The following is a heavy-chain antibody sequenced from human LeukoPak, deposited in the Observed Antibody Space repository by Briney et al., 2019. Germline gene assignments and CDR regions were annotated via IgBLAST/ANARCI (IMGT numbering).Heavy chain of an antibody. CDR3: ARIVDTAMVYYYYYMDV. Sequence: SETLSLTCTVSGGSISSYYWSWIRQPPGKGLEWIGYIYYSGSTNYNPSLKSRVTISVDTSKNQFFLKLSSVTAADTAVYYCARIVDTAMVYYYYYMDVWGKGTTVTVSS. V-gene: IGHV4-59*01. D-gene: IGHD5-18*01. CDR2: IYYSGST. CDR1: GGSISSYY. J-gene: IGHJ6*03.